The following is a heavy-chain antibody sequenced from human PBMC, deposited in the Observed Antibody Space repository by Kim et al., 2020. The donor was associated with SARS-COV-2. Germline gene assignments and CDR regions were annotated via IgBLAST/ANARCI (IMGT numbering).Heavy chain of an antibody. J-gene: IGHJ6*03. D-gene: IGHD3-10*01. CDR1: GFTFGDYA. CDR3: AKGFREVYDYCMDV. V-gene: IGHV3-9*01. CDR2: ISRSSGCI. Sequence: GGSLRLSCAASGFTFGDYAMHWVRQAPGKGLEWVSCISRSSGCIGYADSVKGRFTISRDNAKNSLYLQMNSLRAEDTALYYCAKGFREVYDYCMDVWGKGTTVTVSS.